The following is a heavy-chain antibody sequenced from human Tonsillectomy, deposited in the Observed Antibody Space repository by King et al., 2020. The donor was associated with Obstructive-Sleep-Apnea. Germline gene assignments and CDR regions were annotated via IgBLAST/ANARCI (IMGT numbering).Heavy chain of an antibody. Sequence: VQLVESGGGLVQPGGSLRLSCAASGFTFSTYCMNWVRQAPGKGLEWVSYISISTNTIYYADSVMGRFHIPRDNAKNSLFLQMNSLRAEDTAMYYCARYCSSTSCYGNYYYGMDVWGRGTTVTVSS. J-gene: IGHJ6*02. CDR2: ISISTNTI. CDR1: GFTFSTYC. D-gene: IGHD2-2*01. CDR3: ARYCSSTSCYGNYYYGMDV. V-gene: IGHV3-48*01.